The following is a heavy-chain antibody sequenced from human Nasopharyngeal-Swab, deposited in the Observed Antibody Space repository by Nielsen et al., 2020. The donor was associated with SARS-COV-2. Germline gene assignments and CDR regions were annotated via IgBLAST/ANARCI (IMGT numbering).Heavy chain of an antibody. V-gene: IGHV4-34*01. J-gene: IGHJ4*02. CDR1: GGSFSGYY. D-gene: IGHD1-26*01. CDR3: ARRETIVGSFDY. Sequence: SETLSLTCAVYGGSFSGYYWSWIRQPPGKGLEWIGEINHSGSTNYNPSLKSRVTISVDTSKKQFSLKLNSVTAADTAVYYCARRETIVGSFDYWGQGTLVTVSS. CDR2: INHSGST.